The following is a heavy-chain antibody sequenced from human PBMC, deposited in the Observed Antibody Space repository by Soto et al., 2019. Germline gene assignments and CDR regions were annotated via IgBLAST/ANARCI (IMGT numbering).Heavy chain of an antibody. Sequence: GGSLRLSCAASGFTVSSNYMSWVRQAPGKGLEWVSVIYSGGNTYYADSAKGRFTISRDNSKNTLYLQMNSLRVDDTAVYYRARDPMATIDYWGQGTLVTVSS. CDR3: ARDPMATIDY. CDR2: IYSGGNT. CDR1: GFTVSSNY. D-gene: IGHD4-17*01. V-gene: IGHV3-66*01. J-gene: IGHJ4*02.